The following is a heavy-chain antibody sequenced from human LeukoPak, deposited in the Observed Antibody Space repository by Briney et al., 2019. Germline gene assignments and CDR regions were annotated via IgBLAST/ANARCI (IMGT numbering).Heavy chain of an antibody. CDR1: RGSISGRTYY. Sequence: SETLSVTCTVPRGSISGRTYYWGWIRQPPGKGLELIETIYYSGSTYYSPYLKSRVTLSLATSKNHFSLGLGAVTAADTAVYYCARQPAWSYFDYWGQGALVTVSS. V-gene: IGHV4-39*01. D-gene: IGHD2-2*01. CDR3: ARQPAWSYFDY. J-gene: IGHJ4*02. CDR2: IYYSGST.